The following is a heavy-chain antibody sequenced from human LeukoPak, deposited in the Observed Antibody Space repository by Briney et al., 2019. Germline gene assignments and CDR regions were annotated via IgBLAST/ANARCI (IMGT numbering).Heavy chain of an antibody. CDR2: IKEDGSEK. J-gene: IGHJ6*03. CDR3: ARESTTMVRGVIINYYYYYMDV. CDR1: GFTFSSYW. Sequence: PGGSLRLSCAASGFTFSSYWMSWVRQAPGKGLEWVANIKEDGSEKYYVDSMKGRFTISRDNAKNSLYLQMNSLRAEDTAVYYCARESTTMVRGVIINYYYYYMDVWGKGTTVTVSS. D-gene: IGHD3-10*01. V-gene: IGHV3-7*01.